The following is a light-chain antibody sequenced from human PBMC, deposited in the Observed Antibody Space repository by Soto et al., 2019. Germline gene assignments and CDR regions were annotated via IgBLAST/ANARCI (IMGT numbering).Light chain of an antibody. V-gene: IGKV1-5*03. CDR1: QSISSW. CDR3: QQYNSYSKP. Sequence: DIQMPQYPSTLSASVGDRVTITCLASQSISSWLAWYQQKPGKAPKLLIYKASSLESGVPSRFSGSGSGTEFTLTISSLQPDDFATYYCQQYNSYSKPFGQGTKVDI. J-gene: IGKJ1*01. CDR2: KAS.